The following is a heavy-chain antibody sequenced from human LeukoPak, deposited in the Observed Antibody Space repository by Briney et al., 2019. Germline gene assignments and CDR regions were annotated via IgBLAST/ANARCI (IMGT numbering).Heavy chain of an antibody. J-gene: IGHJ4*02. Sequence: PSETLSLTRSVSGDFITNRYWSWVRQSAGKGLEWIGRISTRGNTNYNPSLKSRVTMSVDTSNKHFSLKLTSVTAADTAVYYCVRNWDYWGQGTLVTIPS. CDR1: GDFITNRY. D-gene: IGHD1-1*01. CDR2: ISTRGNT. CDR3: VRNWDY. V-gene: IGHV4-4*07.